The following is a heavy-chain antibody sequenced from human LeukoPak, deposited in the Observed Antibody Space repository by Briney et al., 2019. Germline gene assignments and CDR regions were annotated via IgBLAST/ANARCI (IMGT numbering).Heavy chain of an antibody. CDR2: TIPMSGTA. V-gene: IGHV1-69*13. Sequence: ASVKVSCKASGGTFNNFAISWVRQAPGQGLEWVGGTIPMSGTANYAQKFQGRVTITADESTSTAYMELSSLRSEDTVIYYCASPVKYYDTWSGYPPFDYWGQGTLVTVSS. J-gene: IGHJ4*02. D-gene: IGHD3-3*01. CDR3: ASPVKYYDTWSGYPPFDY. CDR1: GGTFNNFA.